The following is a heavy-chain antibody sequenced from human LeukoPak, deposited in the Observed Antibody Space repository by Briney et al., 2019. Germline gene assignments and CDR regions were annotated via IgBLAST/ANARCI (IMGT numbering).Heavy chain of an antibody. CDR1: GGSISSYY. CDR3: ARLAERYCSSTSSYTVTPYYYYMDV. Sequence: SETLSLTCTVSGGSISSYYWSWIRQPPGKGLEWIGYIYYSGSTNYNPSLKSRVTISVDTSKNQFSLKLSSVTAADTAVYYCARLAERYCSSTSSYTVTPYYYYMDVWGKGTTVTLSS. D-gene: IGHD2-2*02. CDR2: IYYSGST. J-gene: IGHJ6*03. V-gene: IGHV4-59*08.